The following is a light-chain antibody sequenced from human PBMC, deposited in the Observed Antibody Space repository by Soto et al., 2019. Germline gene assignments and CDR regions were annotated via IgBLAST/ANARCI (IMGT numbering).Light chain of an antibody. CDR3: QTWGTGIGV. J-gene: IGLJ3*02. Sequence: QPVLTQSPSASASLGASFKLTCTLSSWHSGYAIAWHQQQPAKGPRYLMKVNSDGSHGKGDGIPDRFSGSSSGAERYLTISSLQSEDEADYYCQTWGTGIGVFGGGTKLTVL. V-gene: IGLV4-69*01. CDR1: SWHSGYA. CDR2: VNSDGSH.